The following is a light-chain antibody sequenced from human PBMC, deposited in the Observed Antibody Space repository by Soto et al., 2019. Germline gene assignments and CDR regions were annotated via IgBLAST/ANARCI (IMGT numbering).Light chain of an antibody. Sequence: QSALTQPPSASGSPGQSVTISCTGTSSDVGGYDYVSWYQQHPGKAPKLIIYEVTERPSGVPDRFSGSKSGNTASLTVSGLQSEDVANYYCSSYAGNDRLGVFGGGTQLTVL. V-gene: IGLV2-8*01. CDR1: SSDVGGYDY. CDR3: SSYAGNDRLGV. J-gene: IGLJ2*01. CDR2: EVT.